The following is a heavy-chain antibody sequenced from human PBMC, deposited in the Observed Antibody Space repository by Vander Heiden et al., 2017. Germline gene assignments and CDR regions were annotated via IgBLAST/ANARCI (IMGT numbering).Heavy chain of an antibody. V-gene: IGHV3-73*02. J-gene: IGHJ6*02. Sequence: EVQLVESGGGLVQPGGSLNISLAASGFTFSVSALHLVRQASGKGLEWVGRIRSKANSYATAYAASVKGRFTISRDDSKNTAYLQMNSLKTEDTAVYYCTRQRDGYNYGYYYYYGMDVWGQGTTVTVSS. D-gene: IGHD5-12*01. CDR3: TRQRDGYNYGYYYYYGMDV. CDR1: GFTFSVSA. CDR2: IRSKANSYAT.